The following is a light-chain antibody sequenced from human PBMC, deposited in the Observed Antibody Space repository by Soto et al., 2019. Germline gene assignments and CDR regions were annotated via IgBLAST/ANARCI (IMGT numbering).Light chain of an antibody. CDR2: GAS. CDR3: YPYDSTPPT. V-gene: IGKV3-20*01. CDR1: QSVNSNY. J-gene: IGKJ1*01. Sequence: EIVLTQSPGTLSLSPGDRATLSCRASQSVNSNYLAWYQRKPGQAPRLLIYGASNRATDIPYRFSASGSGTDFTLNITRLEAEDFAVYYCYPYDSTPPTFGQRTKVEVK.